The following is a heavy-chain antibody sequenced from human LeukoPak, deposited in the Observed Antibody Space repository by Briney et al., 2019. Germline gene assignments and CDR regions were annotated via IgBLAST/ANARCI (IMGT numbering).Heavy chain of an antibody. V-gene: IGHV1-3*01. D-gene: IGHD3-10*01. J-gene: IGHJ5*02. CDR3: ARDRNVVRGVILSNWFDP. CDR1: GYTFTSYA. CDR2: INAGNGNT. Sequence: ASVKVSCKASGYTFTSYAMHWVRQAPGQRLEWMGWINAGNGNTKYSQKLQGRVTITRDTSASTAYMELSSLRSEDTAVYYCARDRNVVRGVILSNWFDPWGQGTLVTVSS.